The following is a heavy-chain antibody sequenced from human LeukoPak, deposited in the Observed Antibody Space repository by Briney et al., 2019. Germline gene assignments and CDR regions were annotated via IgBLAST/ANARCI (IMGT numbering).Heavy chain of an antibody. D-gene: IGHD2/OR15-2a*01. J-gene: IGHJ4*02. CDR3: ARVLSNQVPGLDY. CDR2: INPNSGGT. V-gene: IGHV1-2*02. Sequence: ASVKVSCKASGYTFTGYYMHWVRQAPGQGLEWMGWINPNSGGTNYAQKFQGRVTMTRDTSISTAYMELSRLRSDDTAVYYCARVLSNQVPGLDYGGQGTLVTVSS. CDR1: GYTFTGYY.